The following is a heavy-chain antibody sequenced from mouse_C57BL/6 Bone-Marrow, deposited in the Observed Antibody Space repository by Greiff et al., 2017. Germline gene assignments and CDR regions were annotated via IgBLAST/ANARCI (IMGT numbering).Heavy chain of an antibody. V-gene: IGHV5-6*01. CDR3: ASPGGSSFAWFAY. CDR2: ISSGGSYT. D-gene: IGHD1-1*01. J-gene: IGHJ3*01. CDR1: GFTFSSYG. Sequence: EVQVVESGGDLVKPGGSLKLSCAASGFTFSSYGMSWVRQTPDKRLEWVATISSGGSYTYYPDSVKGRFTISRDNAKNTLYLQMSSLKSEDTAMYYCASPGGSSFAWFAYWGQGTLVTVSA.